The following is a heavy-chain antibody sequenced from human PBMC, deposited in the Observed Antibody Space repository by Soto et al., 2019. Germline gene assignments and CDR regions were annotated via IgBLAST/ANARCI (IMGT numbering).Heavy chain of an antibody. CDR3: AGSSGYDLGEIDY. CDR1: GGSITGYY. CDR2: MYYIGST. Sequence: SETLSLTCTVSGGSITGYYWSWIRQPPGKGLEWIGYMYYIGSTNHNPSLKSRVAISVDTSKNQFSLKLSSVTAADTAVYYCAGSSGYDLGEIDYWGQGTLVTVSS. V-gene: IGHV4-59*08. D-gene: IGHD5-12*01. J-gene: IGHJ4*02.